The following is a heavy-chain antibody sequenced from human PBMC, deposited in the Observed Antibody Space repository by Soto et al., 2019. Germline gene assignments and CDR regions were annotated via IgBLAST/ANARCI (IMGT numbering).Heavy chain of an antibody. D-gene: IGHD3-22*01. CDR1: GGTFSSYA. Sequence: ASVKVSCKASGGTFSSYAISWVRQAPGQGLEWMGGIIPIFGTANYAQKFQGRVTITADESTSTAYMELSSLRSEDTAVYYCARGSTFNYDSPFDYWGQGTLVTVSS. J-gene: IGHJ4*02. CDR3: ARGSTFNYDSPFDY. V-gene: IGHV1-69*13. CDR2: IIPIFGTA.